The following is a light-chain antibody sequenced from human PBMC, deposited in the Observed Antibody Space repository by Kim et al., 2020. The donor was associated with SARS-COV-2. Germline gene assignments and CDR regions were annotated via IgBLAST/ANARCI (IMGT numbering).Light chain of an antibody. J-gene: IGKJ2*01. CDR1: HSIGDW. V-gene: IGKV1-5*03. Sequence: TLSASVGDSINITCRASHSIGDWLAWYQQKPGKAPKVLIYKASSLESGVPSRFTGSGSGTEFTLTISSLQPDDFATYYCQQYSGYTFGQGTKLEI. CDR3: QQYSGYT. CDR2: KAS.